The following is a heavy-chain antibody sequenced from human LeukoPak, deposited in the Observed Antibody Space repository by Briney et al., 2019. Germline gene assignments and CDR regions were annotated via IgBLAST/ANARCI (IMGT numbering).Heavy chain of an antibody. CDR1: GGSISSGGYS. D-gene: IGHD3-3*01. CDR2: INHSGST. V-gene: IGHV4-30-2*01. CDR3: ARGRRTIFGVVIMGQFDY. J-gene: IGHJ4*02. Sequence: SETLSLTCAVSGGSISSGGYSWSWIRQPPGKGLEWIGYINHSGSTNYNPSLKSRVTISVDTSKNQFSLKLSSVTAADTAVYYCARGRRTIFGVVIMGQFDYWGQGTLVTVSS.